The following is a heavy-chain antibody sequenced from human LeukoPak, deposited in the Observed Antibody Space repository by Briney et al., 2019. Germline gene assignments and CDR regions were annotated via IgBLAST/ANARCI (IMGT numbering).Heavy chain of an antibody. V-gene: IGHV3-21*01. CDR2: ISDSSSYI. D-gene: IGHD3-3*01. CDR3: AREPYYDFWSGPPESFDY. CDR1: GFTFSSYS. Sequence: GGSLRLSCAASGFTFSSYSMNWVRQAPGKGLEWVSSISDSSSYIYYADSVKGRFTISRDNAKNSLYLQMNSLRAEDTAVYYCAREPYYDFWSGPPESFDYWGQGTLVTVSS. J-gene: IGHJ4*02.